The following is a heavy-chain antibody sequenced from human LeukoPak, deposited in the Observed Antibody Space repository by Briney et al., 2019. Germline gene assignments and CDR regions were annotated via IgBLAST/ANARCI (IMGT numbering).Heavy chain of an antibody. CDR1: GDSISSYY. Sequence: SETLSLTCTVSGDSISSYYWSWIRQPVGKGLEWIGRIYSSGSTNYNPSLKSRVTMSVDTSKNQFSLKPSSVTAADTAMFYCARLAYGDYYFDYWGQGTLVTVSS. D-gene: IGHD4-17*01. J-gene: IGHJ4*02. V-gene: IGHV4-4*07. CDR3: ARLAYGDYYFDY. CDR2: IYSSGST.